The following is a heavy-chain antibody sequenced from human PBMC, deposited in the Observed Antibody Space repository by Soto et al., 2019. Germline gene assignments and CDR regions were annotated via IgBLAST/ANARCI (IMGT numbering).Heavy chain of an antibody. CDR2: IYLGDSDS. D-gene: IGHD3-3*01. CDR3: ARSRGSITIFGVVIRPLDAFDI. J-gene: IGHJ3*02. CDR1: GYSFTSYW. V-gene: IGHV5-51*01. Sequence: GESLWISCKGSGYSFTSYWIGWVRQMPGKGLEWMGIIYLGDSDSRYSPSFQGQVTISADKSISTAYLQWSSLKASDTAMYYCARSRGSITIFGVVIRPLDAFDIWGQGTMVTVSS.